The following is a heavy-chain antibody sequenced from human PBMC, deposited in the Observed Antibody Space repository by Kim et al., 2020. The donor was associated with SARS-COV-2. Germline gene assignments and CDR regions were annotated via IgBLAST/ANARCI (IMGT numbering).Heavy chain of an antibody. V-gene: IGHV3-30*18. CDR1: GFTFSSYG. Sequence: GGSLRLSCAASGFTFSSYGMHWVRQAPGKGLEWVAVISYDGSNKYDADSVKGRFTISRDNSKNTLYLQMNSLRAEDTAVYYCAKDLGVVIYYYYGMDVWGQGTTVTVSS. CDR2: ISYDGSNK. J-gene: IGHJ6*02. D-gene: IGHD3-3*01. CDR3: AKDLGVVIYYYYGMDV.